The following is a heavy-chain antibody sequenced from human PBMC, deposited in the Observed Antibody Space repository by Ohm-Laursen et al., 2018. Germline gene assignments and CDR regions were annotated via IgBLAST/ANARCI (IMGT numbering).Heavy chain of an antibody. J-gene: IGHJ4*02. CDR1: GGSISSYY. D-gene: IGHD3-22*01. CDR2: IYYSGST. CDR3: ARFRMSSATFDY. V-gene: IGHV4-59*07. Sequence: SDTLSLTCTVSGGSISSYYWSWIRQPPGKGLEWIGYIYYSGSTNYNPSLKSRVTISVDTSKNQFSLKLSSVTAADTAVYYCARFRMSSATFDYWGQGTLVTVSP.